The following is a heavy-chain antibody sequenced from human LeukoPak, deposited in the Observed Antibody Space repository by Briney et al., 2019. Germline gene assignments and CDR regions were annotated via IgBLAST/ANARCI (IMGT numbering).Heavy chain of an antibody. J-gene: IGHJ4*02. D-gene: IGHD3-10*01. CDR3: AKERSKNLDGSGTPLGY. V-gene: IGHV3-30*02. CDR1: GFTFSNYE. CDR2: IRYDGSNK. Sequence: GGSLRLSCAASGFTFSNYEMTWVRQAPGKGLEWVAFIRYDGSNKYYADSVKGRFTISRDNSKNTLYLQMNSLRAEDAAVYYCAKERSKNLDGSGTPLGYWGQGTLVTVSS.